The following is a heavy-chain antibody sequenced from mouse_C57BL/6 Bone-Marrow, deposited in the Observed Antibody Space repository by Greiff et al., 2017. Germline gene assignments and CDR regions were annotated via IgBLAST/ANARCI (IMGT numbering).Heavy chain of an antibody. J-gene: IGHJ2*01. CDR1: GFTFSSYA. CDR3: ARVPYFDY. V-gene: IGHV5-4*03. CDR2: ISDGGSYT. Sequence: EVKLVESGGGLVKPGGSLKLSCAASGFTFSSYAMSWVRQTPEKRLEWVATISDGGSYTDYPDNVKGRFTISRDNAKNNLYLQMSHLKSEDTAMYYCARVPYFDYWGQGTTLTVSS.